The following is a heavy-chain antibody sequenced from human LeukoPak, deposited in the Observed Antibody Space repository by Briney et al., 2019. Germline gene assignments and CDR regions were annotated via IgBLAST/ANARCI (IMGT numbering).Heavy chain of an antibody. CDR3: AKSGTIAARRGFDY. D-gene: IGHD6-6*01. J-gene: IGHJ4*02. CDR1: GFTFSSYA. V-gene: IGHV3-23*01. CDR2: ISGAGGST. Sequence: PGGSLRLSCAASGFTFSSYAMSGVRQAPGKGLEWVSAISGAGGSTYYADSVKGRFTISRDNAKSTLYLQMNSPRAEDTALYYCAKSGTIAARRGFDYWGQGTLVTVSS.